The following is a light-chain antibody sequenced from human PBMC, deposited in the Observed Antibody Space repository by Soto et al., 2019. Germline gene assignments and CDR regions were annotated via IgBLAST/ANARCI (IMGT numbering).Light chain of an antibody. CDR2: GAS. J-gene: IGKJ1*01. CDR1: QSISSSY. CDR3: QQYGSSPTWT. Sequence: EIVLTQSPVTLSLSPGERATLSCRASQSISSSYLAWYQQKPGQAPRLLIYGASTRATGVPDRFTGSGSGTDFTLTISRLEPEDFAVYYCQQYGSSPTWTFGPGTKVDIK. V-gene: IGKV3-20*01.